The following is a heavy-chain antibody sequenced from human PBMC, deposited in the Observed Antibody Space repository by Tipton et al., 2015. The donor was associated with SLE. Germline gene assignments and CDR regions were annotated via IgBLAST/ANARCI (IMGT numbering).Heavy chain of an antibody. CDR3: ARGYYYYMDV. V-gene: IGHV4-34*01. Sequence: TLSLTCAVYGGSFSGYYWSWIRQPPGKGLEWIGEINHSGSTNYNPSVRSRVSTSMDTSKNHFSLKVNSVTAADTAVYYCARGYYYYMDVWGKGTTVTVSS. CDR2: INHSGST. CDR1: GGSFSGYY. J-gene: IGHJ6*03.